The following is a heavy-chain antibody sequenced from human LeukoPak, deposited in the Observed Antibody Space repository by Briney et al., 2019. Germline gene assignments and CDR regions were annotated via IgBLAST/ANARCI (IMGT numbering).Heavy chain of an antibody. CDR1: GFIFSSYG. CDR3: ARDPDPIVGVSFDY. J-gene: IGHJ4*02. Sequence: GGSLRLSCAASGFIFSSYGMHWVRQAPGKGLERVANINQDGSERFYVDSVKGRFTISRDNAKNSLYLQMNSLRAEDTAVYYCARDPDPIVGVSFDYWGQGTLVTVSS. V-gene: IGHV3-7*01. D-gene: IGHD1-26*01. CDR2: INQDGSER.